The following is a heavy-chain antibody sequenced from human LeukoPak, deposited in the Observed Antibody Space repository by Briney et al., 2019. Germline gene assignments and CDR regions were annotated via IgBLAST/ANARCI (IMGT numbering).Heavy chain of an antibody. CDR3: ARDGGGGDWNWCDP. CDR2: IWYDGSNK. J-gene: IGHJ5*02. V-gene: IGHV3-33*01. Sequence: GKSLRLSCEASGFTFTSYDMHWVRQAPGKGLECVAVIWYDGSNKYYADSVKGRFTISRDNSKNTLYLQMDSLRVEDTAVYHCARDGGGGDWNWCDPWGQGTLVTVSS. D-gene: IGHD2-21*02. CDR1: GFTFTSYD.